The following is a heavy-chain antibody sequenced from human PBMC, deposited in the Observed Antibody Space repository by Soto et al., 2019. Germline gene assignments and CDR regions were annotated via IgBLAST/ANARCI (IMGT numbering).Heavy chain of an antibody. Sequence: SETLSLTCTVSGGSTSNYYWSWIRQPPGKGLEWIGYIYYSGGTHYNPSLKSRVTISVDTSKNQFSLKLRSVTAADTAVYYCAGDTSRRGMPPTPDYWGQGTLVTVSS. CDR3: AGDTSRRGMPPTPDY. J-gene: IGHJ4*02. D-gene: IGHD2-15*01. CDR1: GGSTSNYY. CDR2: IYYSGGT. V-gene: IGHV4-59*01.